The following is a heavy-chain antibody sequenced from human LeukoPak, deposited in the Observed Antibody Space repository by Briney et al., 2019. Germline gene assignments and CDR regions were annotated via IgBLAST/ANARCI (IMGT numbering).Heavy chain of an antibody. Sequence: PGGSLRLSCAASGFTVSSNYMSWVRQAPGKGLEWVSVIYSGGSTYYADSVKGRFTFSRDNSKNMLYLQMNSLRAEDTAMYYCARDLNAYYFDSTGTFDIWGQGTMVTVSS. J-gene: IGHJ3*02. CDR1: GFTVSSNY. D-gene: IGHD3-22*01. V-gene: IGHV3-53*01. CDR2: IYSGGST. CDR3: ARDLNAYYFDSTGTFDI.